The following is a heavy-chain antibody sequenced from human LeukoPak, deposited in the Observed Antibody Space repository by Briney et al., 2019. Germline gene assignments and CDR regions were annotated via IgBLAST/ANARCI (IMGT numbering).Heavy chain of an antibody. J-gene: IGHJ6*03. Sequence: SETLSLTCTVSGGSISSYYWSWIRQPPGKGLEWIGYIYYSGSTNYNPSLKSRVTISVDTSKSQFSLKLSSVTAADTAVYYCAREAVGYYYGSGSYFPYYYYMDVWGKGTTVTISS. V-gene: IGHV4-59*01. CDR1: GGSISSYY. CDR2: IYYSGST. CDR3: AREAVGYYYGSGSYFPYYYYMDV. D-gene: IGHD3-10*01.